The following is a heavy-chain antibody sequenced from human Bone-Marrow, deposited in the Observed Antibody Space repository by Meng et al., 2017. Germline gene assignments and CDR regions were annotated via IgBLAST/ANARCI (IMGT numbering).Heavy chain of an antibody. V-gene: IGHV1-46*01. CDR3: AAESNSSGYLYAFDI. Sequence: ASVKVSCQASGYTFTSYYMHWVRQAPGQGLEWMGIINPSGGNTNYAQKFQERVTITRDMSTSTAYMELSSLRSEDTAVYYCAAESNSSGYLYAFDIWGQGTMVTVSS. CDR2: INPSGGNT. CDR1: GYTFTSYY. J-gene: IGHJ3*02. D-gene: IGHD3-22*01.